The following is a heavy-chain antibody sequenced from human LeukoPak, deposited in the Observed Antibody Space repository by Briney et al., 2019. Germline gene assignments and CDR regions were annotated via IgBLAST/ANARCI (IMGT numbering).Heavy chain of an antibody. CDR2: SNHRGST. J-gene: IGHJ4*02. Sequence: SETLSLTCAVYGGSFSGYYWSSIRQPPGKGLEWIGESNHRGSTNYNPSLKSRVTITVDTSKNQFSLKLSSVTAADTAVYYCARFGTSSSRFFDQWGQGTLVTVSS. V-gene: IGHV4-34*01. CDR1: GGSFSGYY. D-gene: IGHD6-6*01. CDR3: ARFGTSSSRFFDQ.